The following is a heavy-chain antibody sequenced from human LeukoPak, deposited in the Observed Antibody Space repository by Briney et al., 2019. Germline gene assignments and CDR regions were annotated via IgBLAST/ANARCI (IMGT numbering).Heavy chain of an antibody. V-gene: IGHV3-30*18. J-gene: IGHJ4*02. CDR3: AKRPSDYGDYDY. CDR2: ISDDGRSK. Sequence: GRSLRPSCAASGFSFISYGMHWVRQAPGKGLEWVGVISDDGRSKDYADSVKGRFTISRDNSKDTLYLQMNSLRDEDTAVYYCAKRPSDYGDYDYWGQGTLVTVSS. CDR1: GFSFISYG. D-gene: IGHD4-17*01.